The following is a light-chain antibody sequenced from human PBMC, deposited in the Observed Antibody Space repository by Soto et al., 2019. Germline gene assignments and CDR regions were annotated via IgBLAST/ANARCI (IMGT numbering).Light chain of an antibody. J-gene: IGLJ2*01. CDR3: SSYASSGTVI. Sequence: QSALTQPASVSGSPGQSITISCTGTSSDVGDHNYVSWYQQHPVKAPKLMIYDVISRPSGISNRFSGSKSGNTASLTISGVQDEDEADYYCSSYASSGTVIFGGGTKLTVL. CDR2: DVI. V-gene: IGLV2-14*01. CDR1: SSDVGDHNY.